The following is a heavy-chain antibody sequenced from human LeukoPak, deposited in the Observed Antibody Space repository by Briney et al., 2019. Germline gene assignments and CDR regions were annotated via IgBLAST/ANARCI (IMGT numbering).Heavy chain of an antibody. CDR2: ISPVGSSA. V-gene: IGHV3-74*01. D-gene: IGHD5/OR15-5a*01. Sequence: GGSLRLSCAASGFTFSSYWMHWVRHAPGKGLVWVSRISPVGSSAIYADSVNGRFTISRDNAKNTLYLQMNSLRADDTAVYYCVRVSVCPRCHFDYWGQGTLVTVSS. J-gene: IGHJ4*02. CDR3: VRVSVCPRCHFDY. CDR1: GFTFSSYW.